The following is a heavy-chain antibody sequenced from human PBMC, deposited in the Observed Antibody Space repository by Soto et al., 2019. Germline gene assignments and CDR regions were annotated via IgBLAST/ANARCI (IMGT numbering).Heavy chain of an antibody. CDR3: AHLLLNDDSSGYQHRLFDY. V-gene: IGHV2-5*02. D-gene: IGHD3-22*01. CDR2: VYWDDDK. Sequence: QITLKESGPPLVKPTQTLTLTCTFSGFSLSTSGVGVGWIRQPPGKALEWLAVVYWDDDKRYSPSLKSRLTITKDTSKDQVVLTVTNMDPVDTATYYCAHLLLNDDSSGYQHRLFDYWGQGTLVTVSS. J-gene: IGHJ4*02. CDR1: GFSLSTSGVG.